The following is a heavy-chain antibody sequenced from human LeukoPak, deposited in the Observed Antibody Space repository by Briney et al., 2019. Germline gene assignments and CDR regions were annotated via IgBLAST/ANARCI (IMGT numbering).Heavy chain of an antibody. Sequence: ASVKVSCKASGYIFTSYGISWVRQAPGQGLEWMGWISVYNGNTNYAQKFQGRVTMTTDTSTGTAYMELRSLISDDTAVYYCARDQRDHYESSGYYCLDYWGQGTLATVSS. J-gene: IGHJ4*02. D-gene: IGHD3-22*01. CDR2: ISVYNGNT. CDR1: GYIFTSYG. CDR3: ARDQRDHYESSGYYCLDY. V-gene: IGHV1-18*01.